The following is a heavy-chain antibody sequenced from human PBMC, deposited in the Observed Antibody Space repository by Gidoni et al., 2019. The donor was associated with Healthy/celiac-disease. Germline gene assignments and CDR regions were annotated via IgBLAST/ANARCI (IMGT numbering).Heavy chain of an antibody. CDR2: ISGDGGST. V-gene: IGHV3-43*02. CDR3: AKDHMGYCTNGVCYNGPHFDY. J-gene: IGHJ4*02. Sequence: EVQLVESGGGVVQPGGSLRLSCDASGFAFDDYSMHWVRQAPGKGLEWVSLISGDGGSTYYADSVKGRFTISRDNSKNSLYLQMNSLRTEDTALYYCAKDHMGYCTNGVCYNGPHFDYWDQGTLVTVSS. CDR1: GFAFDDYS. D-gene: IGHD2-8*01.